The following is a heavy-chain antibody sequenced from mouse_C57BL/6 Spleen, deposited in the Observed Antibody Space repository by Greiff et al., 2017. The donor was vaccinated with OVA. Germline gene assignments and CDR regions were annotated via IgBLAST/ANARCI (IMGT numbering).Heavy chain of an antibody. CDR3: TTGRSIVAY. J-gene: IGHJ3*01. D-gene: IGHD2-10*02. Sequence: EVKLVESGAELVRPGASVKLSCTASGFNIKDDYMHWVKQRPEQGLEWIGWIDPENGDTEYASKFQGKATITADTSSNTAYLQLSSLTSEDTAVYYCTTGRSIVAYWGQGTLVTVSA. CDR1: GFNIKDDY. CDR2: IDPENGDT. V-gene: IGHV14-4*01.